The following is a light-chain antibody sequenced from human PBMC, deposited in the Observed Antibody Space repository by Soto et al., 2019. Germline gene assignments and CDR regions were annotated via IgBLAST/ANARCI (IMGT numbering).Light chain of an antibody. Sequence: QSVLTQSPSASGTPGQRVPISCSGSSSNIGSNPVSWYHQLPGTAPKVLLYGNNQRPSGVPDRFSGSKSGTSASLAISGLQSEDEADYYCAAWDDSLNGVVFGGGTKVTVL. CDR2: GNN. CDR1: SSNIGSNP. J-gene: IGLJ3*02. V-gene: IGLV1-44*01. CDR3: AAWDDSLNGVV.